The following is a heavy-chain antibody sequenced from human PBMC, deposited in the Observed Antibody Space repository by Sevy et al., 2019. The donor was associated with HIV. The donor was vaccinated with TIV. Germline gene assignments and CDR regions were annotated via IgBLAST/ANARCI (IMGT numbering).Heavy chain of an antibody. J-gene: IGHJ3*02. Sequence: GGSLRLSCAASGFTFSSYAMHWVRQAPGKGLEWVAVISYDGSNKYYADSVKGRFTISRDNSKNTLNLQMNSLRAEDTAVYYCARDFGPDYYDSSRAGAFDIWGQGTMVTVSS. CDR3: ARDFGPDYYDSSRAGAFDI. D-gene: IGHD3-22*01. CDR2: ISYDGSNK. V-gene: IGHV3-30-3*01. CDR1: GFTFSSYA.